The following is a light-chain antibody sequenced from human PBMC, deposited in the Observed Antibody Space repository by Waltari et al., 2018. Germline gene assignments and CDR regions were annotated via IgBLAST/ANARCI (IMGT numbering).Light chain of an antibody. Sequence: QSVLTQPPSASGTPGQRVTISCSGSSPNLGSNTVNWYQQLPGTAPKLLIYSNNQRPSGVPDRFSGSKSGTSASLAISGLQSEDEADYYCAAWDDSLNGVVFGGGTKLTVL. J-gene: IGLJ2*01. CDR1: SPNLGSNT. CDR3: AAWDDSLNGVV. V-gene: IGLV1-44*01. CDR2: SNN.